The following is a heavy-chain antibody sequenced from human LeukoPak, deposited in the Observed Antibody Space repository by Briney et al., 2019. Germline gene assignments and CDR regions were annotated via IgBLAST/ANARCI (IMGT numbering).Heavy chain of an antibody. Sequence: RAGGSLRLSCAASGLSFSDAWMSWVRQAPGNRLERIGDVNHSGSTNYNPSLKSRVTISVDTSKNQFSLKLSSVTAADTAVYHCARVLSIVVVPGATFWFDPWGQGTLVTVSS. D-gene: IGHD2-2*01. J-gene: IGHJ5*02. CDR3: ARVLSIVVVPGATFWFDP. CDR2: VNHSGST. V-gene: IGHV4-34*01. CDR1: GLSFSDAW.